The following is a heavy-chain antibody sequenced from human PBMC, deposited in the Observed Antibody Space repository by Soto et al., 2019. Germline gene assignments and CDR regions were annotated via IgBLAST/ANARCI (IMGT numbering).Heavy chain of an antibody. CDR3: ARYFTNSWYFHY. V-gene: IGHV5-51*01. CDR2: IYPGDSDT. CDR1: GYTFTTYW. D-gene: IGHD6-13*01. J-gene: IGHJ4*02. Sequence: PGESLKISCKGSGYTFTTYWIGWVRQMPGKGLEWMGMIYPGDSDTRYSPPFQGQVTISADKSISTAYLHWSRLEASDTAMYYCARYFTNSWYFHYWGQGTLVTVSS.